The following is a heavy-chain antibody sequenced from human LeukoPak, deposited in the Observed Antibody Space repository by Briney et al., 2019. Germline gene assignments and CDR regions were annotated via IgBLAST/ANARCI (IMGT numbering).Heavy chain of an antibody. D-gene: IGHD3-22*01. CDR3: ARLHYYDSSGYYPDPDY. CDR2: IYYSGST. J-gene: IGHJ4*02. V-gene: IGHV4-31*03. CDR1: GGSISSGGYY. Sequence: SETLSLTCTVSGGSISSGGYYWSWIRQHPGKGLEWIGYIYYSGSTYYNPSLKSRVTISVDTSKNQFSLKLSSVTAADTAVYYCARLHYYDSSGYYPDPDYWGQGTLVTVSS.